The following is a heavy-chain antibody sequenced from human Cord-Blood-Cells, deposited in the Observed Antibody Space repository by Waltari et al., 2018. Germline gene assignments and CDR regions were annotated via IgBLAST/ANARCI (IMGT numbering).Heavy chain of an antibody. CDR1: GFTVSSNY. CDR3: ARGGNGAAGAFDI. CDR2: IYRGGST. J-gene: IGHJ3*02. D-gene: IGHD6-13*01. Sequence: EVQLVESGGGLIPPGGSLRLSCAASGFTVSSNYMSWVRQAPGKGLEWVSVIYRGGSTYYADSVKGRFTISRDNSKNTLYLQMNSLRAEDTAVYYCARGGNGAAGAFDIWGQGTMVTVSS. V-gene: IGHV3-53*01.